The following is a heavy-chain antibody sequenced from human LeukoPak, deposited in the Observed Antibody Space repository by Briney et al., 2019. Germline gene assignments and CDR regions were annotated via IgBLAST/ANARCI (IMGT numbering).Heavy chain of an antibody. CDR1: GFTFSSYW. J-gene: IGHJ5*02. CDR2: INSDGSST. D-gene: IGHD5-24*01. Sequence: GGSLRLSCAASGFTFSSYWMHWVCQAPGKGLVWVSRINSDGSSTSYADSVKGRFTISRDNAKNTLYLQMNSLRAEDTAVYYCARDQDGYGNWFDPWGQGTLVTVSS. CDR3: ARDQDGYGNWFDP. V-gene: IGHV3-74*01.